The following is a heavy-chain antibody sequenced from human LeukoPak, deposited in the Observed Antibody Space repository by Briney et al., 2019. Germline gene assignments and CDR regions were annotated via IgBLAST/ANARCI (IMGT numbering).Heavy chain of an antibody. CDR3: ARERYYDIFALGYYFDY. J-gene: IGHJ4*02. Sequence: GGSLRLSCAASGFTFSNAWMSWVRQAPGKGLEWVGRIKSKTDGGTTDYAAPVKGRFTISRDDSKNTLYLQMNSLKTEDTAVYYCARERYYDIFALGYYFDYWGQGTLVTVSS. D-gene: IGHD3-9*01. CDR2: IKSKTDGGTT. CDR1: GFTFSNAW. V-gene: IGHV3-15*01.